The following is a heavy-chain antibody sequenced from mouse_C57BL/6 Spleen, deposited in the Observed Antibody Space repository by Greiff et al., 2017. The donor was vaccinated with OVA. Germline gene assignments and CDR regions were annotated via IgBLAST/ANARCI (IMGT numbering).Heavy chain of an antibody. CDR3: ARRRLDSSGYPYDAMDY. D-gene: IGHD3-2*02. J-gene: IGHJ4*01. CDR1: GYTFTSYW. CDR2: IDPSDSYT. Sequence: QVQLQQPGAELVMPGASVKLSCKASGYTFTSYWMHWVKQRPGQGLEWIGEIDPSDSYTNYNQKFKGKSTLTVDKSSSTAYMQLSSLTSEDSAVYYCARRRLDSSGYPYDAMDYWGQGTSVTVSS. V-gene: IGHV1-69*01.